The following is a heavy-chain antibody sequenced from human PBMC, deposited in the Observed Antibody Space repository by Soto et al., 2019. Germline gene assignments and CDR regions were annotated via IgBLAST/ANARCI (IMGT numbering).Heavy chain of an antibody. D-gene: IGHD1-26*01. Sequence: VQLVESGGGVVQPGRSLGLSCEAPGFTFRTYGLYWVGQAPGKGLEWVAVIWYDASNKYYADSVKGRFTISRDNSENTLYLQMNSLRAEDTAVYYCARGRVDGGELDLWGQGTLVTVSS. J-gene: IGHJ4*02. CDR2: IWYDASNK. CDR3: ARGRVDGGELDL. V-gene: IGHV3-33*01. CDR1: GFTFRTYG.